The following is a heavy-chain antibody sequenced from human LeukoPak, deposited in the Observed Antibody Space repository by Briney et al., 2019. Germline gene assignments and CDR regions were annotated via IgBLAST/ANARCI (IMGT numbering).Heavy chain of an antibody. CDR3: ARVSIAAAGRGSFDY. V-gene: IGHV4-39*02. Sequence: SETLSLTCTVSGDSISSTTYWWGWIRQSPGKGLEWIGSMSYVGITSYNPSLESRATISVDTSKNQFYLMLSSVTAADTAVYYCARVSIAAAGRGSFDYWGQGTLVTVSS. D-gene: IGHD6-13*01. J-gene: IGHJ4*02. CDR2: MSYVGIT. CDR1: GDSISSTTYW.